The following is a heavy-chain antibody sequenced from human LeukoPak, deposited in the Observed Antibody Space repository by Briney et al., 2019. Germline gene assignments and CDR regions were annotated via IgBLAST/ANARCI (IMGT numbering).Heavy chain of an antibody. CDR3: ARDLGVMVRAFDI. J-gene: IGHJ3*02. V-gene: IGHV4-61*01. Sequence: PSETLSLTCTVSGGSISSSSYYWGWIRQPPGKGLEWIGYIYYSGSTSYNPSLKSRVTISVDTSKNQISLKLSSVTAADTAVYYCARDLGVMVRAFDIWGQGTMVTVSS. CDR2: IYYSGST. CDR1: GGSISSSSYY. D-gene: IGHD5-18*01.